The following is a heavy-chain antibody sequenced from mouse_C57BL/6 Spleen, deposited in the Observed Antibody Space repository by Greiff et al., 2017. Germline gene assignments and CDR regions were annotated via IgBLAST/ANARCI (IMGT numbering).Heavy chain of an antibody. J-gene: IGHJ4*01. CDR1: GYSITSGYY. Sequence: ESGPGLVKPSQSLSLTCSVTGYSITSGYYWNWIRQFPGNKLEWMGYISYDGSNNYNPSLKNRISITRDTSKNQFFLKLNSVTTEDTATYYCAREGGEGYAMDYWGQGTSVTVSS. V-gene: IGHV3-6*01. CDR3: AREGGEGYAMDY. CDR2: ISYDGSN.